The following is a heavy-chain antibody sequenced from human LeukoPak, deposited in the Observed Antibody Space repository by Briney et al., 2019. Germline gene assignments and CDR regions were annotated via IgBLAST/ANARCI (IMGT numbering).Heavy chain of an antibody. CDR1: GFTFSSYS. D-gene: IGHD6-19*01. V-gene: IGHV3-21*01. CDR2: ISSSSSYI. Sequence: GGSLRLSCAASGFTFSSYSMNWVRQAPGKGLEWVSSISSSSSYIYYADSVKGRFTISRDNAKNSLYLQMNSLRAEDTAAYYCARESSSGWYYGNDYWGQGTLVTVSS. J-gene: IGHJ4*02. CDR3: ARESSSGWYYGNDY.